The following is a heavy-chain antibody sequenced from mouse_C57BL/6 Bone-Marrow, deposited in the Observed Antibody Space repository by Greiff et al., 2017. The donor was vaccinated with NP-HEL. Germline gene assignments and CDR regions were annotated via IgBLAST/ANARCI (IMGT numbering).Heavy chain of an antibody. Sequence: VQLVESGAELARPGASVKLSCKASGYTFTSYGISWVKQRTGQGLEWIGEIYPRSGNTYYNEKFKGKATLTADKSSSTAYMELRSLTSEDSAVYFCARPYGSSPFAYWGQGTLVTVSA. CDR3: ARPYGSSPFAY. J-gene: IGHJ3*01. CDR2: IYPRSGNT. V-gene: IGHV1-81*01. D-gene: IGHD1-1*01. CDR1: GYTFTSYG.